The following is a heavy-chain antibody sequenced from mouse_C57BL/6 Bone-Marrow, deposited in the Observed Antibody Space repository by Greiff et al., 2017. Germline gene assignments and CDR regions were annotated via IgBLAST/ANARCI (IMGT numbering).Heavy chain of an antibody. CDR2: ISSGGSYT. J-gene: IGHJ2*01. CDR3: ARHDETSGYLDY. CDR1: GFTFSSYG. Sequence: EVQGVESGGDLVKPGGSLKLSCAASGFTFSSYGMSWVRPTPDKRLEWVATISSGGSYTYYPDSVKGRFTISRDNAKNTLYLQMSSLKSEDTAMYYCARHDETSGYLDYWGQGTTLTVSS. D-gene: IGHD3-2*02. V-gene: IGHV5-6*01.